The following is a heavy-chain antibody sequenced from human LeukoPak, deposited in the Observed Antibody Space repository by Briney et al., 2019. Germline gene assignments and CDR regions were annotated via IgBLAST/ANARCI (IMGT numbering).Heavy chain of an antibody. Sequence: SETLSLTCTVSGGSISSYYWSWIRQPPGKGLEWIGHIYGSGSNNYNPSLKSRVTLSVDTSKNQFSLKLSSVTAADTAVYYCAREGTSGTHLNWFDPWGQGTLVTVSS. D-gene: IGHD1-1*01. CDR3: AREGTSGTHLNWFDP. CDR2: IYGSGSN. V-gene: IGHV4-59*01. CDR1: GGSISSYY. J-gene: IGHJ5*02.